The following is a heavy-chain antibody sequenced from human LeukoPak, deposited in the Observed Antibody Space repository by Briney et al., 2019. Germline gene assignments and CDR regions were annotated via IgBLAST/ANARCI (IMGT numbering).Heavy chain of an antibody. CDR3: AKKGATTGDFDY. CDR2: ISGSGGDT. V-gene: IGHV3-23*01. D-gene: IGHD1-26*01. CDR1: GFTFSNFL. Sequence: PGGSLRLSCAASGFTFSNFLTTWVRQAPGKGPEWVSAISGSGGDTYYADSVKGRFTISRDNSKNTLYLQMNSLRAEDTAVYYCAKKGATTGDFDYWGQGTLVTVSS. J-gene: IGHJ4*02.